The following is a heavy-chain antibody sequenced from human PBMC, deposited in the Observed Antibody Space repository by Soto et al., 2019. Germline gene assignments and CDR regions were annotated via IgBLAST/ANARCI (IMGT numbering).Heavy chain of an antibody. J-gene: IGHJ4*02. CDR1: GFTFSSNW. Sequence: GGSPRLSCAASGFTFSSNWMHWVRQAPGKGLVWVSRINSDGSITSYADSVKGQFTISRDNAKNTLYLQMNSLRAEDTAVYYCARGSSSWYVSFDYWGQGILVTVSS. CDR2: INSDGSIT. CDR3: ARGSSSWYVSFDY. V-gene: IGHV3-74*01. D-gene: IGHD6-13*01.